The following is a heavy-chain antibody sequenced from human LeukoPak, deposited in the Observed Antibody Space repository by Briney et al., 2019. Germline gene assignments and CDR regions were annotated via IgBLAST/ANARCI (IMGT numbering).Heavy chain of an antibody. CDR3: ASQLDTLSFDY. J-gene: IGHJ4*02. Sequence: KPSGTLSLTCAVSGGSISSGNWWSWVRQPPGKGLEWIGKIYHNGSTNYNPSLKSRVTISVDKSKNQFSLKLSSVTAADTAVYYCASQLDTLSFDYWGQGTLVTVSS. V-gene: IGHV4-4*02. D-gene: IGHD5-18*01. CDR2: IYHNGST. CDR1: GGSISSGNW.